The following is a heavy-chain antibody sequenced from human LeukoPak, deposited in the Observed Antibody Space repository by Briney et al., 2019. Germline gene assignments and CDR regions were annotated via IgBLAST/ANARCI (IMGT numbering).Heavy chain of an antibody. CDR2: ISGSGGST. V-gene: IGHV3-23*01. CDR1: GFTFSSYA. Sequence: GGSLRLSCAASGFTFSSYAMSWVRQAPGKGLEWVSAISGSGGSTYYADSVKGRFTISRDNAKNSLYLQMNSLRAEDTALYYCAKSSGSGWYYASDIWGQGTMVTVSS. CDR3: AKSSGSGWYYASDI. J-gene: IGHJ3*02. D-gene: IGHD6-19*01.